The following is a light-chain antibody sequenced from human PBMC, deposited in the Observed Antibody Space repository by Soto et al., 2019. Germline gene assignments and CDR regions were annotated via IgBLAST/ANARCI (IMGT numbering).Light chain of an antibody. CDR1: QSVLSNS. J-gene: IGKJ2*01. CDR2: WAS. CDR3: HQYSSAPQT. Sequence: DIVMTQSPESLAVSLGGRATINCKSSQSVLSNSIAWYQQKPGQPPKLLIYWASTRESGVPDRFSGSGSGTDFTLTISSLQAEDVAVYYCHQYSSAPQTFGQGTKLEIK. V-gene: IGKV4-1*01.